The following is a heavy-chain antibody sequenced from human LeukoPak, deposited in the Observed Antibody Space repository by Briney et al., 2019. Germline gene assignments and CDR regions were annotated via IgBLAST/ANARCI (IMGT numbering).Heavy chain of an antibody. V-gene: IGHV3-23*01. CDR1: GFTFSSSS. CDR3: AKEIFSGLLYIDY. D-gene: IGHD5-12*01. Sequence: GGSLRLSCAASGFTFSSSSISWVRQAPGKGLEWVSAITDAVGSTHYADSVKGRFTISSDNSKNTVYLQMNSLRPEDMAVYYCAKEIFSGLLYIDYWGQGTLVTVSS. J-gene: IGHJ4*02. CDR2: ITDAVGST.